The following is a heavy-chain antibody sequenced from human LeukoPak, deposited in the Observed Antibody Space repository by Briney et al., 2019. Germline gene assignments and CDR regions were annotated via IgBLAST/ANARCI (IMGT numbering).Heavy chain of an antibody. CDR3: ARDLGYCSGGSCSRPFDY. D-gene: IGHD2-15*01. CDR2: INHSGST. CDR1: GGSFSGYY. V-gene: IGHV4-34*01. J-gene: IGHJ4*02. Sequence: SETLSPTCAVYGGSFSGYYWSWIRQPPGKGLEWIGEINHSGSTNYNPSLKSRVTISVDTSKNQFSLKLSSVTAADTAVYYCARDLGYCSGGSCSRPFDYWGQGTLVTVSS.